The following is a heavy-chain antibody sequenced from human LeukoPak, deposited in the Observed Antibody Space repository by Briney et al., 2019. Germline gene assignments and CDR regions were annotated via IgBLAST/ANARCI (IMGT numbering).Heavy chain of an antibody. Sequence: PGGSLRLSCAASGFTFSSYSMNWVRQAPGKGLEWVSYISSSSSTIYYADSVKGRFTISRDNAKNSLYLQMNSLRAEDTAVYYCARDLYSGYDYSGFDYWGQGTLVTVSS. CDR3: ARDLYSGYDYSGFDY. J-gene: IGHJ4*02. D-gene: IGHD5-12*01. CDR2: ISSSSSTI. CDR1: GFTFSSYS. V-gene: IGHV3-48*01.